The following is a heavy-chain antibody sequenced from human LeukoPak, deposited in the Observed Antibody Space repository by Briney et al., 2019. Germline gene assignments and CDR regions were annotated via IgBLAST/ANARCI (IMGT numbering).Heavy chain of an antibody. V-gene: IGHV3-9*03. CDR1: GFTFDDYA. CDR2: ISWNSGSI. J-gene: IGHJ2*01. CDR3: AKGGYGEYGRYWYFDL. D-gene: IGHD4-17*01. Sequence: GRSLRLSCAASGFTFDDYAMHWVRQAPGKGLEWVSGISWNSGSIGYADSVKGRFTISRDNAKNSLYLQRNSLRAEDMALYYCAKGGYGEYGRYWYFDLWGRGTLVSVSS.